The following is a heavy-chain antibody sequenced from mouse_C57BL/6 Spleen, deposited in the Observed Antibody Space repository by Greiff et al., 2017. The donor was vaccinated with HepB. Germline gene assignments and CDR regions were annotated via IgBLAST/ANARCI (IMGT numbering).Heavy chain of an antibody. CDR2: INPYNGGT. CDR1: GYTFTDYY. D-gene: IGHD1-1*01. CDR3: ARGGGYYGSWGYFDV. J-gene: IGHJ1*03. V-gene: IGHV1-19*01. Sequence: EVQLQQSGPVLVKPGASVKMSCKASGYTFTDYYMNWVKQSHGKSLEWIGVINPYNGGTSYNQKFKGKATLTVDKSSSTAYMELNSLTSEDSAVYYCARGGGYYGSWGYFDVWGTGTTVTVSS.